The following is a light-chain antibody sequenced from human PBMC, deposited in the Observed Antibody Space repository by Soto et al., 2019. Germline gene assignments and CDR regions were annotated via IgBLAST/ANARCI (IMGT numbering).Light chain of an antibody. CDR2: GAS. Sequence: IVLTQSPGTLSLSPGERVTLSCRSSQSVTTRLAWYQHKPGQAPTLLMSGASNRASGVPVRFSGIVSGTDFTLTITRLEPEDFALYYCQQYGGSPITFGLGTRLEIK. V-gene: IGKV3-20*01. J-gene: IGKJ5*01. CDR3: QQYGGSPIT. CDR1: QSVTTR.